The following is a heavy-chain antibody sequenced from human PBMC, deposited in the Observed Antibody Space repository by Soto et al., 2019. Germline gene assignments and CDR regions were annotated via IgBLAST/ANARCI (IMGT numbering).Heavy chain of an antibody. CDR3: AKDRGSGSTSWYNGWFDP. J-gene: IGHJ5*02. D-gene: IGHD2-2*02. CDR2: ISGSGGST. Sequence: EVQLLESGGGLVQPGGSLRLSCAASGFTFSSYAMSWVRQAPGKGLEWVSTISGSGGSTYDADSVKGRFTISRDNSTNTRYLRLNSLRAEDTAVYYCAKDRGSGSTSWYNGWFDPWGQGTLVTVSS. V-gene: IGHV3-23*01. CDR1: GFTFSSYA.